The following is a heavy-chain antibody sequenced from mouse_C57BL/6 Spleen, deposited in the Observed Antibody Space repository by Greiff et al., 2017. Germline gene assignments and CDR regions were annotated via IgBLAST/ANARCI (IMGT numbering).Heavy chain of an antibody. D-gene: IGHD1-1*01. J-gene: IGHJ4*01. V-gene: IGHV5-17*01. Sequence: EVQLVESGGGLVKPGGSLKLSCAASGFTFSDYGMHWVRQAPEKGLEWVAYISSGSSTIYYADTVKGRFTISRDNAKNTLFLQMTSLRSEDTAMYYCAVTTVVYYYAMDYWGQGTSGTVSS. CDR3: AVTTVVYYYAMDY. CDR2: ISSGSSTI. CDR1: GFTFSDYG.